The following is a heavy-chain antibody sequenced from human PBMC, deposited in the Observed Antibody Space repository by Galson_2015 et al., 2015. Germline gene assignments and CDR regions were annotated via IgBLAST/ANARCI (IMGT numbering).Heavy chain of an antibody. Sequence: TLSLTCSVSGGSISNYYWGWMRQPPGKELEWIGYIYYTGSTNYNPSLKSRVTMSVDTSKNQFSLKLSSVTAADTAVYYCTRENYFDYWGQGTLVTVSS. J-gene: IGHJ4*02. CDR3: TRENYFDY. CDR1: GGSISNYY. CDR2: IYYTGST. V-gene: IGHV4-59*01.